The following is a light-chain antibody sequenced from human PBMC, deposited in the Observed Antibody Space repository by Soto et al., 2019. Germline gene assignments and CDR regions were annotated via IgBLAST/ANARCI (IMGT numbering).Light chain of an antibody. Sequence: EIVLTQSPATLSLSPGEGATLSCRASQSVSNYIAWHQQKPGQAPRVLIYDASNRAAGVPARFSGSGSGTDFTLTISSLEPEDFAVYYCQQRSSWYSFGQGTKLEIK. CDR2: DAS. V-gene: IGKV3-11*01. CDR3: QQRSSWYS. J-gene: IGKJ2*01. CDR1: QSVSNY.